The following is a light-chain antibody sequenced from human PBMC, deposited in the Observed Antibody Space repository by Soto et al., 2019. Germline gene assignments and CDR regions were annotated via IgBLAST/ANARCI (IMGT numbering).Light chain of an antibody. Sequence: QSVLTQPPSVSGAPGQGVTISCTGSSFNIGANYDVHWYQHLPGTGPKLLIYANSFRPSGVPDRVSASKSGNTSSLTISGLQAEDEADYYCSSYTSSRAVVLFGGGTKLTVL. V-gene: IGLV1-40*01. CDR3: SSYTSSRAVVL. CDR2: ANS. CDR1: SFNIGANYD. J-gene: IGLJ2*01.